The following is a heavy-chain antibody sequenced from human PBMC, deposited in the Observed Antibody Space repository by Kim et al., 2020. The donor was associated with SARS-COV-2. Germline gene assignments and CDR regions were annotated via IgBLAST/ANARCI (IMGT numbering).Heavy chain of an antibody. V-gene: IGHV3-23*01. Sequence: RFTISRDNAKNTLYLQMNSLRAEDTAVYYCARPYPTYYYDSSRVGYYFDYWGQGTLVTVSS. D-gene: IGHD3-22*01. J-gene: IGHJ4*02. CDR3: ARPYPTYYYDSSRVGYYFDY.